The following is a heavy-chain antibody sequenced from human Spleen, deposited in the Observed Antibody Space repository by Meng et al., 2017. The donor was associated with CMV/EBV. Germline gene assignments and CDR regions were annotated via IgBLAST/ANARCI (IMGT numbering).Heavy chain of an antibody. D-gene: IGHD4-11*01. Sequence: GESLKISCAASGFTVSSNYMSWVRQAPGKGLEWVAFIRYDGSNKYYADSVKGRFTISRDNSKNTLYLQMNSLRAEDTAVYYCATVTTDYWGQGTLVTVSS. CDR1: GFTVSSNY. V-gene: IGHV3-30*02. J-gene: IGHJ4*02. CDR2: IRYDGSNK. CDR3: ATVTTDY.